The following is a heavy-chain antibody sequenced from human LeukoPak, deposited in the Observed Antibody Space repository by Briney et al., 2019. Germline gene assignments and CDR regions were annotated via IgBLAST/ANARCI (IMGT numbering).Heavy chain of an antibody. CDR2: ISGSGDRT. CDR3: ARGVGSSWPGWFDP. J-gene: IGHJ5*02. D-gene: IGHD6-13*01. CDR1: RFTFSSYA. Sequence: GGSLRLSCAASRFTFSSYAMSWVRQAPGKGLEWVSAISGSGDRTYYADSVKGRFTISRDNAKNSLYLQMNSLRAEDTAVYYCARGVGSSWPGWFDPWGQGTLVTVSS. V-gene: IGHV3-23*01.